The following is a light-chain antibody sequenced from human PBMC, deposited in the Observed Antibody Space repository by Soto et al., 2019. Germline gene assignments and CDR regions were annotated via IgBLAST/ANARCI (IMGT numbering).Light chain of an antibody. CDR3: QQYRTYSP. Sequence: DIQMTQSPSTLSASVGDRVTITCRASQSISSWLAWYQQKPGKAPKLLIYETSTLDNGVPSRFSGSGSGTDFTLSISSLQPDDFANYCCQQYRTYSPFGPGTTVNI. V-gene: IGKV1-5*03. J-gene: IGKJ3*01. CDR1: QSISSW. CDR2: ETS.